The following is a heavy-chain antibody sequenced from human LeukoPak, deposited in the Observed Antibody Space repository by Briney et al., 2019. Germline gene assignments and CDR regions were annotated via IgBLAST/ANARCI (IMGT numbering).Heavy chain of an antibody. V-gene: IGHV3-74*01. CDR3: ATSLGPLTEY. CDR2: INSGGSGT. D-gene: IGHD7-27*01. J-gene: IGHJ4*02. Sequence: GGCLRLSCAASGFAFSSNGMHWVRQTPWKGLVWVSRINSGGSGTSYADSVEGRFTISRDNAKNTLYLQMNSLKGEDTAVYYCATSLGPLTEYWGQGTLVTVSS. CDR1: GFAFSSNG.